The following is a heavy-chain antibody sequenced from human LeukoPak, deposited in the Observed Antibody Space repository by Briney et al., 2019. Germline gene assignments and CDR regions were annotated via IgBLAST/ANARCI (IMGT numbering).Heavy chain of an antibody. CDR2: ISSSSSYI. Sequence: GGSLRLSCAASGFTFSSYSMNWVRQAPGKGLEWVSSISSSSSYIYYADSVKGRFTLSRDNAKNSLYLQMNSLRAEDTAVYYCARDLSFDSGGWSAHFDYWGQGTLVTVSS. D-gene: IGHD6-19*01. CDR1: GFTFSSYS. V-gene: IGHV3-21*01. CDR3: ARDLSFDSGGWSAHFDY. J-gene: IGHJ4*02.